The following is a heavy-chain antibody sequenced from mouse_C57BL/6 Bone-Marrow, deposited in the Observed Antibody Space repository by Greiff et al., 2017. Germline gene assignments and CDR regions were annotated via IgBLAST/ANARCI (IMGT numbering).Heavy chain of an antibody. D-gene: IGHD2-4*01. CDR1: GFTFSSYA. J-gene: IGHJ2*01. Sequence: EVKLMESGGGLVKPGGSLKLSCAASGFTFSSYAMSWVRQTPEKRLEWVATISDGGSYTYYPDNVKGRFTISRDNAKNNLYLQMSHLKSEDTAMYYCATIYYDYDDYFDYWGQGTTLTVSS. CDR2: ISDGGSYT. V-gene: IGHV5-4*03. CDR3: ATIYYDYDDYFDY.